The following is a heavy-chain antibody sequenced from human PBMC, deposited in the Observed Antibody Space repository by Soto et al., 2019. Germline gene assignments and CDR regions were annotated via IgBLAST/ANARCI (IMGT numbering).Heavy chain of an antibody. CDR3: ARARDVYDRSLDY. CDR1: GYTFTTYH. V-gene: IGHV1-18*04. J-gene: IGHJ4*02. CDR2: ISGYNGNT. Sequence: QVQLVQSGAEVRKPGASVKVSCKPSGYTFTTYHVSWVRQAPGEGLEWMGRISGYNGNTNYAQRVQGRVTMTTATATSTAYMELRSLRSDDTAVYYCARARDVYDRSLDYWGQGTLVTVSS. D-gene: IGHD3-16*01.